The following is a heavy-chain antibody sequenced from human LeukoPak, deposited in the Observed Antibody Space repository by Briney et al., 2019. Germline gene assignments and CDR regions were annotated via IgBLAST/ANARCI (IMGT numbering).Heavy chain of an antibody. CDR2: ISSSGSTI. V-gene: IGHV3-48*03. J-gene: IGHJ4*02. D-gene: IGHD3-10*01. CDR1: GFTFSSYE. CDR3: ARGPYGSGSPSYYFDY. Sequence: GGSLRLSCAASGFTFSSYEMNWVRQAPGKGLEWVSYISSSGSTIYYADSVKGRFTISRDNAKNSLYLQMNSLRAEDTAVYYCARGPYGSGSPSYYFDYWGQGTLVTVSS.